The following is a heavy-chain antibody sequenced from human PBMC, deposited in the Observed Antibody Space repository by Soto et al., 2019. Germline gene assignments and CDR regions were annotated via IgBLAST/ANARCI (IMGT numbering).Heavy chain of an antibody. D-gene: IGHD3-3*01. J-gene: IGHJ6*02. CDR2: ISAYNGNT. CDR1: GYTFTSYG. Sequence: QVQLVQSGAEVKKPGASVKVSCKASGYTFTSYGISWVRQAPGQGLEWMGWISAYNGNTNYAQKLQGRVTMTTDTSTSTAYVELRRLSSDDTAVYYCARGITIFGVVMDYYYGMDVWGQGTTVTVSS. V-gene: IGHV1-18*01. CDR3: ARGITIFGVVMDYYYGMDV.